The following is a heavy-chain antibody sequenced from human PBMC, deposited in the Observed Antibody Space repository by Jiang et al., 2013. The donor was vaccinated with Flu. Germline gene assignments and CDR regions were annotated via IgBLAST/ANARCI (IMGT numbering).Heavy chain of an antibody. J-gene: IGHJ4*02. CDR1: YG. V-gene: IGHV3-30*03. CDR3: ARKGEPGVAVAGTDY. Sequence: YGMYWVRQAPGKGLEWWQLYHMNGNNKYYVDSVKGRFTISRDNSKNTLYLQMNSLRAEDTAVYYCARKGEPGVAVAGTDYWGQGTLVTVSS. CDR2: YHMNGNNK. D-gene: IGHD6-19*01.